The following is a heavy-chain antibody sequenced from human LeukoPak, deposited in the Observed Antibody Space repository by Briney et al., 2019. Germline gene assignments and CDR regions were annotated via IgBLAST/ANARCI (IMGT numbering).Heavy chain of an antibody. CDR2: INPNSGGT. Sequence: ASVKVSCKASGYTFTDYYMHWVRQAPGQGLEWMAWINPNSGGTSYARKFQGRVTMTRDTSITTAYMELSRLRSDDTAVYYCARVMLVATGGDAFDIWGQGTMVTVSS. J-gene: IGHJ3*02. CDR1: GYTFTDYY. D-gene: IGHD5-12*01. V-gene: IGHV1-2*02. CDR3: ARVMLVATGGDAFDI.